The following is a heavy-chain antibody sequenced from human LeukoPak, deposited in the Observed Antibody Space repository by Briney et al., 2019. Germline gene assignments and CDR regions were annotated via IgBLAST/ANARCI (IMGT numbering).Heavy chain of an antibody. CDR1: GGSISSGDYY. V-gene: IGHV4-30-4*08. J-gene: IGHJ3*02. CDR2: IYYSGST. Sequence: TASETLSLTCTVSGGSISSGDYYWSWIRQPPAKGLEWIGYIYYSGSTYYNPSLKSRVTISVDTSKNQFSLKLSSVTAADTAVYYCAREGTHDAFDIWGQGTMVTVSS. CDR3: AREGTHDAFDI. D-gene: IGHD1-14*01.